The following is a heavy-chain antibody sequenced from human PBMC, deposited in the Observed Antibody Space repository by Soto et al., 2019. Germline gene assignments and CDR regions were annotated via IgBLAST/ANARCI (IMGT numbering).Heavy chain of an antibody. Sequence: SETLSLTCTVSGGSISSGGYYWSWIRQHPGKGLEWIGYIYYSGSTYYNPSLKSRVTISVDTSKNQFSLKLSSVTAADTAVYYCARDGSYYYYYGMDVWGQGTTVTVSS. CDR3: ARDGSYYYYYGMDV. CDR2: IYYSGST. V-gene: IGHV4-31*03. D-gene: IGHD2-15*01. CDR1: GGSISSGGYY. J-gene: IGHJ6*02.